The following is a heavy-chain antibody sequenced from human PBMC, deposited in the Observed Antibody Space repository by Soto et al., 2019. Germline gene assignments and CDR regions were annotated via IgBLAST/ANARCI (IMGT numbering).Heavy chain of an antibody. V-gene: IGHV3-30*18. CDR3: AKDYGGNSGVSDY. CDR1: GFTFSSYG. CDR2: ISYDGSNK. D-gene: IGHD4-17*01. J-gene: IGHJ4*02. Sequence: QVQLVESGGGVVQPGRSLRLSCAASGFTFSSYGMHWVRQAPGKGLEWVAVISYDGSNKYYADSVKGRFTISRDNSKNTLYLQMNSLRAEDTAVYYCAKDYGGNSGVSDYWGQGTLVTVSS.